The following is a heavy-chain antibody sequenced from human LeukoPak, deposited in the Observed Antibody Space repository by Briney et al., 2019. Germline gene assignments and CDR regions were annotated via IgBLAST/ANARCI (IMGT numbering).Heavy chain of an antibody. CDR3: ARHEEEDGYNAKTPDY. CDR2: GRYSGTT. CDR1: GAAISRNSCF. D-gene: IGHD5-24*01. Sequence: PSETLSLTGTVSGAAISRNSCFWGWIRQPPGMGLEWIGSGRYSGTTYYNPSLKSRVTISIDTSKNQFSLRLSSVTAADTAVYYCARHEEEDGYNAKTPDYWGQGALVTVAS. J-gene: IGHJ4*02. V-gene: IGHV4-39*01.